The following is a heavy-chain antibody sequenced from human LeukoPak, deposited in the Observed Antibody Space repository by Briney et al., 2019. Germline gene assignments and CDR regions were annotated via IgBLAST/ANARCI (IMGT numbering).Heavy chain of an antibody. CDR2: ISAYNGNT. CDR3: ARDSYYDSSGYYYDDYYYYGMDV. Sequence: ASVKVSCKASGYTFTSYGISWVRQAPGQGLEWMGWISAYNGNTNYAQKLQGRVTMTTDTSTSTAYMELRSLRSDDTAVYYCARDSYYDSSGYYYDDYYYYGMDVWGQGTTVTISS. J-gene: IGHJ6*02. V-gene: IGHV1-18*01. CDR1: GYTFTSYG. D-gene: IGHD3-22*01.